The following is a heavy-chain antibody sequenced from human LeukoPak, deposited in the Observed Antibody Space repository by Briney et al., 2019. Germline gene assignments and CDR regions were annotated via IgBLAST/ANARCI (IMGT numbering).Heavy chain of an antibody. CDR3: ARSISGGYMSFDI. CDR1: GFNFNDHY. CDR2: ISSSSSIR. D-gene: IGHD3-22*01. J-gene: IGHJ3*02. V-gene: IGHV3-11*04. Sequence: GGSLRLSCAASGFNFNDHYMTWIRQPPGKGLEWISYISSSSSIRYNADSVRGRFAISRDNSKNSMYLQMNSLRAEDTAVYYCARSISGGYMSFDIWGQGAMVTVSS.